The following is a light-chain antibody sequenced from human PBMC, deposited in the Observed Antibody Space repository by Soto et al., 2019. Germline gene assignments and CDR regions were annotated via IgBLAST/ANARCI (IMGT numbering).Light chain of an antibody. Sequence: EIVLTQSPGTLSLSPGERATLPCRASQSVSGSYLAWYQQKPGQAPRLLIYGASTRATGIPARFSGSGSGTEFTLTISSLQSEDFEVYYCQQYNNWPITFGQGTRLEIK. CDR2: GAS. J-gene: IGKJ5*01. CDR1: QSVSGSY. V-gene: IGKV3-15*01. CDR3: QQYNNWPIT.